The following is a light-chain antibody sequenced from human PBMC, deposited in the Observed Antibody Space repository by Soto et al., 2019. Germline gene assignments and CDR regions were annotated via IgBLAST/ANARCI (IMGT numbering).Light chain of an antibody. Sequence: DIQMTQSPSTLSASVGDRVTITCRASQSISNWLAWYQQKPGKAPKLLIYKTSTLETGVPSRFSGSGSGTEFTLTISSLQPDDFATYYCQSNYIVPWAFGQGTKVELK. V-gene: IGKV1-5*03. CDR2: KTS. CDR3: QSNYIVPWA. CDR1: QSISNW. J-gene: IGKJ1*01.